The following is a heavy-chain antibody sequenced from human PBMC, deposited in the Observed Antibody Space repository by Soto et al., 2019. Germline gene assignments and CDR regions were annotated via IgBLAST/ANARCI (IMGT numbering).Heavy chain of an antibody. J-gene: IGHJ3*02. CDR3: VRERDSSSANPAFDI. V-gene: IGHV4-31*03. D-gene: IGHD6-6*01. CDR2: IYYSGST. Sequence: SETLSLTCTVSGGSISSGGYYWSWIRQHPGKGLEWIGYIYYSGSTYYNPPLKSRVTISVDTSKNQFSLKLSSVTAADTAVYYCVRERDSSSANPAFDIWGQGTMVTVSS. CDR1: GGSISSGGYY.